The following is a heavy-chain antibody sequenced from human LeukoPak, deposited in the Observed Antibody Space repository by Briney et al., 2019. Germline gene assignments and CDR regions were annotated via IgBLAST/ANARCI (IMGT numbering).Heavy chain of an antibody. CDR3: TTDRYYDNSELQFQH. V-gene: IGHV3-15*01. CDR2: IKRETDGGTI. Sequence: GGSLRLSCAASGFTFSSYWMNWARQAPGKGLEWLGRIKRETDGGTIDYAAPVKGRFTISRDDSRNTLYLQMDSLKIEDTAVYYCTTDRYYDNSELQFQHWGQGTLVTVSS. D-gene: IGHD3-22*01. J-gene: IGHJ1*01. CDR1: GFTFSSYW.